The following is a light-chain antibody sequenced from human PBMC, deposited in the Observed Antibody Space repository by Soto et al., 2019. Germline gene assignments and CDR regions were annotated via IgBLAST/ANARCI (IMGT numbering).Light chain of an antibody. CDR1: QSVSNNY. CDR2: DAS. J-gene: IGKJ2*01. CDR3: QQYEILPS. Sequence: EIVLTQSPDTLSLSPGERATLSCRASQSVSNNYLAWYQQKPGQAPRLLIYDASSRATGIPDRFSGSGSGTDFTLTISSLQPEDIATYYCQQYEILPSFGQGTKLKIK. V-gene: IGKV3-20*01.